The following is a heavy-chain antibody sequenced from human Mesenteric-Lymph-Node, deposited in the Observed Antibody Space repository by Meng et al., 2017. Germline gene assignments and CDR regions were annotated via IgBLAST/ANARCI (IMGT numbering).Heavy chain of an antibody. J-gene: IGHJ4*02. CDR2: INHSGST. CDR1: GGSFSGYY. D-gene: IGHD3-10*01. Sequence: SETLSLTCAVYGGSFSGYYWSWIRQPPGKGLEWIGEINHSGSTNYNPSLKSRVTISVDTSKNQFSLKLSSVTAADTAVYYCARGGLWFGELLVIWGQGTLVTVSS. V-gene: IGHV4-34*01. CDR3: ARGGLWFGELLVI.